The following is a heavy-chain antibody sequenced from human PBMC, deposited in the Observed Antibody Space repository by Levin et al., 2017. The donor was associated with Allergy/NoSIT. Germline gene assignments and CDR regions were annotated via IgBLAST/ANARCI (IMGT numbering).Heavy chain of an antibody. Sequence: SQTLSLTCTVSGGSISSYYWSWIRQPPGKGLEWIGYIYYSGSTNYNPSLKSRVTISVDTSKNQFSLKLSSVTAADTAVYYCARHTSRYCSGGSCYSAHYYYYYGMDVWGQGTTVTVSS. V-gene: IGHV4-59*08. CDR3: ARHTSRYCSGGSCYSAHYYYYYGMDV. J-gene: IGHJ6*02. D-gene: IGHD2-15*01. CDR2: IYYSGST. CDR1: GGSISSYY.